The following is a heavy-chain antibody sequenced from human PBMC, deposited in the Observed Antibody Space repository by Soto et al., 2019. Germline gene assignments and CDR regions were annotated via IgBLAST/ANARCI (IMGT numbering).Heavy chain of an antibody. J-gene: IGHJ6*02. CDR3: ARDRGYSSSHLGGMDV. CDR2: IIPIFGTA. Sequence: QVQLVQSGAEVKKPGSSGKVSCKASVGTFSSYAISGVRQAPGQGLEWMGGIIPIFGTANYAQKFQGRVTITADESTSTAYMELSRLRSEDTAVYYCARDRGYSSSHLGGMDVWGQGTTVTVSS. CDR1: VGTFSSYA. V-gene: IGHV1-69*01. D-gene: IGHD6-13*01.